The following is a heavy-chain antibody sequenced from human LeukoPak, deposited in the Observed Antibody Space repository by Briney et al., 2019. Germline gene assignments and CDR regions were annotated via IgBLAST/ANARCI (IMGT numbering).Heavy chain of an antibody. CDR3: ARDQYYDSKGWFDP. V-gene: IGHV1-18*01. CDR2: IHTYNGHT. D-gene: IGHD3-22*01. CDR1: GGTFSNYA. Sequence: ASVKVSCKASGGTFSNYAISWVRQAPGQGLEWMGWIHTYNGHTNYAQKLQGRVTMTTDTSTSTAYMELRSLRSGDTAVYYCARDQYYDSKGWFDPWGQGTLVTVSS. J-gene: IGHJ5*02.